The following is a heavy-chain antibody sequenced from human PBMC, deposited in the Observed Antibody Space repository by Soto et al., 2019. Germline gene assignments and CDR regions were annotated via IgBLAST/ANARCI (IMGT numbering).Heavy chain of an antibody. CDR1: GYTFTSYG. Sequence: ASVKVSCKASGYTFTSYGISWVRQAPGQGLEWMGWISAYNGNTNYAQKLQGRVTMTTDTSTSTAYMELSSLRSEDTAVYYCARGPSPNYGDYVYFQHWGQGTLVTVSS. V-gene: IGHV1-18*01. J-gene: IGHJ1*01. CDR3: ARGPSPNYGDYVYFQH. D-gene: IGHD4-17*01. CDR2: ISAYNGNT.